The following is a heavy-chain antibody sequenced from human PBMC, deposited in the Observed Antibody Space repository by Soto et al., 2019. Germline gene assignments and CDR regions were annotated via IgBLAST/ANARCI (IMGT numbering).Heavy chain of an antibody. V-gene: IGHV3-15*01. D-gene: IGHD4-17*01. Sequence: EVQLVQSTGGLVKPGESLRLSCAASGVSVTNAWMNWVRQAPGKGLEWVGLIKSKTAGGTTHYAATVKGRFTISRDDSKNMLYLQMNSLKIEDTAVYYCATGLNTGFWGQGSLVTVSS. CDR3: ATGLNTGF. CDR2: IKSKTAGGTT. J-gene: IGHJ4*02. CDR1: GVSVTNAW.